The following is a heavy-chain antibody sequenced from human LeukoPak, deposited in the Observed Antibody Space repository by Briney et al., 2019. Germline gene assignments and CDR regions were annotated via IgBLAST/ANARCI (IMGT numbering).Heavy chain of an antibody. CDR3: AKFRIKWELLGDAFDI. Sequence: PGGSLRLSCEASGFTFSTYNMNWVRQAPGKRLEWVSSITSSSSYAYYADSVKGRFTISRDNSKNTLYLQMNSLRAEDTAVYYCAKFRIKWELLGDAFDIWGQGTMVTVSS. J-gene: IGHJ3*02. CDR2: ITSSSSYA. V-gene: IGHV3-21*04. D-gene: IGHD1-26*01. CDR1: GFTFSTYN.